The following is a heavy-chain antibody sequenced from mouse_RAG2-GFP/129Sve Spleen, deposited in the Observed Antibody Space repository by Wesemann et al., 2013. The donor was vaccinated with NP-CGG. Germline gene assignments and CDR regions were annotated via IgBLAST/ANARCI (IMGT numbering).Heavy chain of an antibody. V-gene: IGHV1-26*01. CDR3: ARGGDGYVPWFAY. CDR2: GT. J-gene: IGHJ3*01. D-gene: IGHD2-2*01. Sequence: GTSYNQKFKGKATLTVDKSSSTAYMELLSLTSEDSAVYYCARGGDGYVPWFAYWGQGTLVTVSA.